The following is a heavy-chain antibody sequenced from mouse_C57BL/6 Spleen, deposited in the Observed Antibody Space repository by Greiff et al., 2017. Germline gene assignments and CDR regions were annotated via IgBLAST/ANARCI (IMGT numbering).Heavy chain of an antibody. V-gene: IGHV1-59*01. CDR1: GYTFTSYW. CDR2: IDPSDSYT. Sequence: QVQLKQPGAELVRPGTSVKLSCKASGYTFTSYWMHWVKQRPGQGLEWIGVIDPSDSYTNYNQKFKGKATLTVDTSSSTAYMQLSSLTSEDSAVYYCARNYDYDEWYFDGWGTGTTVTVAS. D-gene: IGHD2-4*01. CDR3: ARNYDYDEWYFDG. J-gene: IGHJ1*03.